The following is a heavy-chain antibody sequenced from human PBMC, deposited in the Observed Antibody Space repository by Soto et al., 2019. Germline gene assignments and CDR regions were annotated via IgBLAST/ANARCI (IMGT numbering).Heavy chain of an antibody. D-gene: IGHD4-17*01. Sequence: EVQLVESGGGLVQPGGSLRLSCAASGFTFSTYWMHWVRQAPGKGLVWVSRINSDGRSTYYADSVKGRFTISRDNSKNTLYLQMNRRGAEDTAVYYCVRAVTTWDIWGQGTRVTVSS. CDR3: VRAVTTWDI. J-gene: IGHJ3*02. CDR1: GFTFSTYW. V-gene: IGHV3-74*01. CDR2: INSDGRST.